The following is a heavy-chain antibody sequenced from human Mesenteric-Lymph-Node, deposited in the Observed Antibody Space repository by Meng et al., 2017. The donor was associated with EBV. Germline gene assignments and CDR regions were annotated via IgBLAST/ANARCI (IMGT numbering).Heavy chain of an antibody. Sequence: QLQLEESGPGLVWPSGTLSLICTVSSDSISSTSYHWGWIRQPPGKGLEWIGSIYYSGTTYFNPSLESRVSISVDTSKKQFSLRLTSVTAADTAVYYCARQYGSSFDYWGQGTLVTVSS. CDR2: IYYSGTT. J-gene: IGHJ4*02. CDR1: SDSISSTSYH. CDR3: ARQYGSSFDY. D-gene: IGHD3-10*01. V-gene: IGHV4-39*01.